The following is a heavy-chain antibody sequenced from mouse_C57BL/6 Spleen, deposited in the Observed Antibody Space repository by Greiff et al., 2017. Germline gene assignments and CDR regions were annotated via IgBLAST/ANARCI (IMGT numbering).Heavy chain of an antibody. J-gene: IGHJ2*01. Sequence: EVHLVESGGGLVKPGGSLKLSCAASGFTFSSYAMSWVRQTPEKRLEWVATISDGGSYTYYPDNVKGRFTISRDNAKNNLYLQMSHLKSEDTAMYYCASRDYGNTLDYWGQGTTLTVSS. V-gene: IGHV5-4*01. D-gene: IGHD2-1*01. CDR3: ASRDYGNTLDY. CDR1: GFTFSSYA. CDR2: ISDGGSYT.